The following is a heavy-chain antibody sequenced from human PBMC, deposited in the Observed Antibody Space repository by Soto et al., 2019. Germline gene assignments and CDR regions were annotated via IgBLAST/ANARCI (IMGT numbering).Heavy chain of an antibody. CDR2: ISSSSSYI. V-gene: IGHV3-21*01. CDR3: ARDRTDIVVVPAAMPDAYYYDGIDV. D-gene: IGHD2-2*01. CDR1: GFTFSSYS. J-gene: IGHJ6*02. Sequence: GGSLRLSCAASGFTFSSYSMNWVRQAPGKGLEWVSSISSSSSYIYYADSVKGRFTISRDNAKTSLYLQMTSLRAEDTAVYYCARDRTDIVVVPAAMPDAYYYDGIDVWGQGTTVTVYS.